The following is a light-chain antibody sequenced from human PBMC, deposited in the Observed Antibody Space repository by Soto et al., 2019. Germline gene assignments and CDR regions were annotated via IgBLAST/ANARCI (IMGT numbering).Light chain of an antibody. CDR3: WSYAGRNNYV. CDR2: EVD. Sequence: QSVLTQPPSASGSPGQSVSISCTGTVRNVGGYNYVSWYHQIPGKAPKLIIYEVDKRPSGVPDRFSGSKAGSTASLTISGLQAEDEGDYYCWSYAGRNNYVLGYGTKVTVL. J-gene: IGLJ1*01. V-gene: IGLV2-8*01. CDR1: VRNVGGYNY.